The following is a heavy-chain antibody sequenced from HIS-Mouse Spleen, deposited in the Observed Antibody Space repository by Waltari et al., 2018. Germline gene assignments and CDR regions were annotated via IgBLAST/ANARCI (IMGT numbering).Heavy chain of an antibody. CDR2: IYYSGST. CDR3: AREIPYSSSWYDWYFDL. J-gene: IGHJ2*01. Sequence: QLQLQESAPGLVKPSATLFLTCTFSGGAISSSIHYWGWIRQPPGKGLEWIGSIYYSGSTYYNPSLKSRVTISVDTSKNQFSLKLSSVTAADTAVYYCAREIPYSSSWYDWYFDLWGRGTLVTVSS. V-gene: IGHV4-39*07. CDR1: GGAISSSIHY. D-gene: IGHD6-13*01.